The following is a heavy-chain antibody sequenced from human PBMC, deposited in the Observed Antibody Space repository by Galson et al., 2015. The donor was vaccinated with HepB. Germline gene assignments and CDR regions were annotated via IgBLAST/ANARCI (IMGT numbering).Heavy chain of an antibody. J-gene: IGHJ2*01. V-gene: IGHV3-7*05. CDR1: GFTFSSGR. Sequence: SLRLSCAVSGFTFSSGRMGWVRQAPGKGLEWMANINQVGNEDYYVDSVMGRFTISRDNARNSLYLQINNLRVEDTAVYYCARLTADSSGFYTAWYFDLWGRGTLVSVSS. CDR2: INQVGNED. CDR3: ARLTADSSGFYTAWYFDL. D-gene: IGHD3-22*01.